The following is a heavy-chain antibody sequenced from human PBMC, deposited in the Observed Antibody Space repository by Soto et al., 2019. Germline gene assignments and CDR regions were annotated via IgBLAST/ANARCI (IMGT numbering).Heavy chain of an antibody. J-gene: IGHJ4*02. D-gene: IGHD2-15*01. V-gene: IGHV1-8*01. CDR1: GYTFTSYD. Sequence: ASVKVSCKASGYTFTSYDINWVRRATGQGLEWMGWMNPNSGNTGYAQKFQGRVTMTRNTSISTAYMELSSLRSEDTAVYYCARTGEGYCSGGSCSRDPDYWGQGTLVTVSS. CDR3: ARTGEGYCSGGSCSRDPDY. CDR2: MNPNSGNT.